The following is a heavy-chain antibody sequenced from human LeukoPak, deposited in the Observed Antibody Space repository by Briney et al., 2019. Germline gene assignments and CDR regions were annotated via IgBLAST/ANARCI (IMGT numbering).Heavy chain of an antibody. Sequence: SETLSLTCTVSGGSISSYYWSWIRQPPGKGLEWIGTLYYSGKTYYNPSLKSRVTISIDTSKNQFSLHLSSVTAADTAVYYCARQVIPGWFDPWGQGTLVTVSS. CDR2: LYYSGKT. V-gene: IGHV4-59*04. CDR1: GGSISSYY. J-gene: IGHJ5*02. D-gene: IGHD2-21*01. CDR3: ARQVIPGWFDP.